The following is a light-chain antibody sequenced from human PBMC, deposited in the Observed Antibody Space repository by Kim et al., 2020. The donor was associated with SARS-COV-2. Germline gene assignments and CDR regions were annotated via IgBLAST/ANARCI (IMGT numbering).Light chain of an antibody. V-gene: IGLV3-1*01. J-gene: IGLJ2*01. CDR2: QDS. Sequence: VSPGQTASITCSGDKLGYKYACWYQQKPGQSPVLVIYQDSKRPSGIPERFSGSNSGNTATLTISGTQAMDEADYFCQAWDSSTVVFGGGTQLTVL. CDR3: QAWDSSTVV. CDR1: KLGYKY.